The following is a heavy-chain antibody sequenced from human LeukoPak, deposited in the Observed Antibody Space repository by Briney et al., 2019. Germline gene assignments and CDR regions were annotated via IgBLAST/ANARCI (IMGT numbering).Heavy chain of an antibody. J-gene: IGHJ4*02. CDR2: ISAYNGNT. Sequence: ASVKVSCKASGYSFTSYGINWVRQAPGQGLEGMGWISAYNGNTNYAQKLQGRVTMTIDTSTSTAYMELRSLRSDDTALYYCARDEVRGDRVFDYWGQGTLVTVSS. CDR1: GYSFTSYG. CDR3: ARDEVRGDRVFDY. D-gene: IGHD4-17*01. V-gene: IGHV1-18*01.